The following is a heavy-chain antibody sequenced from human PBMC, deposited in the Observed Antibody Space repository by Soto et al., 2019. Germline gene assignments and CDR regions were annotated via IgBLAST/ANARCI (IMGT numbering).Heavy chain of an antibody. J-gene: IGHJ5*02. Sequence: SETLSLTCTVSGGSIRVQSYYWTWIRQTPGKGLEWVGSSYYSGTSYFNPALKGRGTISVDTSNNQFSLRLTSVTAAYPAVYYCTRRYNWNDYYFDPWGQGTLVTVSS. V-gene: IGHV4-39*01. CDR2: SYYSGTS. CDR1: GGSIRVQSYY. CDR3: TRRYNWNDYYFDP. D-gene: IGHD1-20*01.